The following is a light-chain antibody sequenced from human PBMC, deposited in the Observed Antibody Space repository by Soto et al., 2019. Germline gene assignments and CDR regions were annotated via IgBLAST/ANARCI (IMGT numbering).Light chain of an antibody. CDR2: DVT. CDR3: ASSATSNILI. J-gene: IGLJ6*01. V-gene: IGLV2-14*01. Sequence: QSALTQPASVSGSPGQSITISCSGPTTDIHDFKPISWYQHHPGKAPKLIAYDVTRRPSGVSRRFSGSKSGLTASLTISGLQDEDEDYYFCASSATSNILIFGTATKVTVL. CDR1: TTDIHDFKP.